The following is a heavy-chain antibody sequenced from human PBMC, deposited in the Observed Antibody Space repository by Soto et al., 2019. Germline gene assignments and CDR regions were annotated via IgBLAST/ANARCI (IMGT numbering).Heavy chain of an antibody. CDR1: GFTFNIYW. CDR3: ARGFRRGSYPYYYYAMDV. J-gene: IGHJ6*02. D-gene: IGHD1-26*01. V-gene: IGHV3-74*01. CDR2: INSDASST. Sequence: VQLVESGGGLVQPGGSLRLSCAASGFTFNIYWMHWVRQAPGKGLVWVSRINSDASSTNYADSVKGRFTISRDNANNTLYLQMNRLRVEDTAVYYCARGFRRGSYPYYYYAMDVWCQGPTVTVSS.